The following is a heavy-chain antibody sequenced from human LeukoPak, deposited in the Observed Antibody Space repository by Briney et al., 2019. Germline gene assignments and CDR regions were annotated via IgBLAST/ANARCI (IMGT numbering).Heavy chain of an antibody. D-gene: IGHD1-14*01. J-gene: IGHJ3*02. CDR1: GFTFDDYA. Sequence: GGSLRLSCAASGFTFDDYAMHWVRQAPGKGLEWVSGISWNSGSIGYADSVKGRFTISRDNAKNSLYLQMNSLRAEDTALYYCAKDADRATDDAFDIWGQGTMVTVSS. CDR2: ISWNSGSI. V-gene: IGHV3-9*01. CDR3: AKDADRATDDAFDI.